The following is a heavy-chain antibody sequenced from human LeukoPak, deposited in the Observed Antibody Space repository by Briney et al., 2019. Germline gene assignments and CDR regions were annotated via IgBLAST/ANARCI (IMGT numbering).Heavy chain of an antibody. Sequence: GASLQISCQGSGSIFTSYYIGRVRPLPGKGLEWMGIIYPGDSDTRYSPSFQGQVTISADKSISTAYLQWSSLKASDTAMYYCARSYPNHDYWGQGTRVTVSS. D-gene: IGHD1-14*01. V-gene: IGHV5-51*01. CDR1: GSIFTSYY. CDR2: IYPGDSDT. J-gene: IGHJ4*02. CDR3: ARSYPNHDY.